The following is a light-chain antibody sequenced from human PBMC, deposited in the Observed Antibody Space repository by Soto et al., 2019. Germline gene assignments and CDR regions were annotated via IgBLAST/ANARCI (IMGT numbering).Light chain of an antibody. CDR2: DVS. Sequence: QSVRTRPVYVSRVAGQASTISCTGTRSDVGGYNYVSWYQQHPGKAPKLMIYDVSNRPSGVSNRFSGSKCGSTASLTISGLQAEDEPDYYCSSYTSSTTYLFGTGTKVTVL. CDR3: SSYTSSTTYL. V-gene: IGLV2-14*01. CDR1: RSDVGGYNY. J-gene: IGLJ1*01.